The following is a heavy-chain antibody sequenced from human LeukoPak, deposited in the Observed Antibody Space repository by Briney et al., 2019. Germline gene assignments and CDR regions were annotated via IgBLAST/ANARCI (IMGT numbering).Heavy chain of an antibody. CDR1: GYTFTGYY. Sequence: GASVKVSCKASGYTFTGYYMHWVRQAPGQGLEWMGWISAYNGNTNYAQKLQGRVTMTTDTSTSTAYMELRSLRSDDTAVYYCATMGATFGYWGQGTLVTVSS. CDR3: ATMGATFGY. V-gene: IGHV1-18*04. CDR2: ISAYNGNT. D-gene: IGHD1-26*01. J-gene: IGHJ4*02.